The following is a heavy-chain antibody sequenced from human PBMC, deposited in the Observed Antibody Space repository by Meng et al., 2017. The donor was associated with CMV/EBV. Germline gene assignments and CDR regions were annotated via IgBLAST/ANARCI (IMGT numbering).Heavy chain of an antibody. V-gene: IGHV1-2*02. CDR2: INPNSGGT. D-gene: IGHD2-2*01. J-gene: IGHJ5*02. CDR1: GYTFTGYY. CDR3: ARVMGYCSSTSCRRRGNWFDP. Sequence: ASVKVSCKASGYTFTGYYMHWVRQAPGQGLEWMGWINPNSGGTNYAQKFQGRVTMTRDTSISTAYMELSRLRSDDTAVYYCARVMGYCSSTSCRRRGNWFDPWGQGTLVSLL.